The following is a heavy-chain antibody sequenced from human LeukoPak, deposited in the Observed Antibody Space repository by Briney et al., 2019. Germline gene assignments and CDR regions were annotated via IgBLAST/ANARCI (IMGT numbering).Heavy chain of an antibody. Sequence: GGSLRLSCAASGFTFSSYGMHWVRQAPGKGLELVAFLSYDESNEYYADSVKGRFTISRDNSKNTLYLQMNSLRAEDTAVYYCARRSLMSRSDAFDIWGQGTMVTVSS. J-gene: IGHJ3*02. V-gene: IGHV3-30*03. CDR3: ARRSLMSRSDAFDI. CDR2: LSYDESNE. CDR1: GFTFSSYG. D-gene: IGHD3-10*02.